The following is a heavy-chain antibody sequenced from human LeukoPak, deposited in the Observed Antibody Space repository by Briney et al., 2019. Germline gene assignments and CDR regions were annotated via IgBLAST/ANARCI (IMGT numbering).Heavy chain of an antibody. D-gene: IGHD1-26*01. CDR1: GGSISSYY. CDR3: ASQGGATVYNWFDP. J-gene: IGHJ5*02. Sequence: PSETPSLTCTVSGGSISSYYWSWIRQPPGKGLEWIGYIYYSGSTNYNPSLKSRVTISVDTSKNQFSLKLSSVTAADTAVYYCASQGGATVYNWFDPWGQGTLVTVSS. CDR2: IYYSGST. V-gene: IGHV4-59*01.